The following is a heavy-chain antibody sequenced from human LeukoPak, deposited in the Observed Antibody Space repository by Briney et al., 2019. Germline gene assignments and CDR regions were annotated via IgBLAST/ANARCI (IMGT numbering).Heavy chain of an antibody. CDR1: GLTSSNHW. V-gene: IGHV3-7*03. Sequence: GGSLRLSCAASGLTSSNHWMSWVRQAPGKGLEWVANIKQDGSEKYYVDSVKGRFTISRDNAKNSLHLQMNSLRAEDTAVYYCARAVDITNYYYGMDVWGQGTTVTVSS. CDR2: IKQDGSEK. D-gene: IGHD3-22*01. J-gene: IGHJ6*02. CDR3: ARAVDITNYYYGMDV.